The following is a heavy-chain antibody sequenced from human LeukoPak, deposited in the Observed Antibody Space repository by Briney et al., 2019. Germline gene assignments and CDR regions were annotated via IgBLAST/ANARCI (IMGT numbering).Heavy chain of an antibody. CDR2: IYCDGSKI. D-gene: IGHD3-16*01. Sequence: GESLKISCQASGYIFTDYWIGWVRQMPGKGREWMAIIYCDGSKITYSPSFQSQVTISVDKSISTAYLQWSSLKASDTAIYFCARRAALGMRYFDSWGQGVLLTVSS. J-gene: IGHJ4*02. CDR1: GYIFTDYW. V-gene: IGHV5-51*01. CDR3: ARRAALGMRYFDS.